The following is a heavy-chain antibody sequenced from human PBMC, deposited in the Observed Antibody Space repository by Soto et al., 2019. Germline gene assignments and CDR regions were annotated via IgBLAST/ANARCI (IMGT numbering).Heavy chain of an antibody. CDR1: GDSVSSNSAA. CDR3: AGMQEGALAY. Sequence: PSQTLSLTCAISGDSVSSNSAAWNWIRQSPSRGLEWLGRTYYRSKWYNEYVVSVKSRITIKQDTSKNQFSLQLNSVIPEDTAVYYCAGMQEGALAYWGQGTLVTVSS. J-gene: IGHJ4*02. V-gene: IGHV6-1*01. D-gene: IGHD1-26*01. CDR2: TYYRSKWYN.